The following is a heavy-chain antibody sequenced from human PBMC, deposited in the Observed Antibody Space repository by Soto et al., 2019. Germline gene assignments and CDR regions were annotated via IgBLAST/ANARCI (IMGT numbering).Heavy chain of an antibody. CDR1: GFTFSSYA. J-gene: IGHJ4*02. D-gene: IGHD4-4*01. CDR2: ISGSGGST. CDR3: AKSPSNDYSHPYYFDY. Sequence: HPGGSLRLSCAASGFTFSSYAMSWVRQAPGKGLEWVSAISGSGGSTYYADSVRGRFTISRDNSKNTLYLQMNSLRADDTAVYYCAKSPSNDYSHPYYFDYWGQGTLVTVSS. V-gene: IGHV3-23*01.